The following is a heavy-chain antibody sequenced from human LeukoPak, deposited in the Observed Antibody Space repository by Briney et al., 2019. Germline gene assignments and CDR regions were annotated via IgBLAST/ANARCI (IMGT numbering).Heavy chain of an antibody. Sequence: GASVNVSCKASGYTFTGYYMHWVRQAPGQGLEWMGWINPNSGGTHYAQNFQGRVTMTTDTSISTAYMDLSSLRSDDTAIYYCVRDYYGSGSYPPFDPWGHGTLVTVSS. J-gene: IGHJ5*02. CDR3: VRDYYGSGSYPPFDP. CDR1: GYTFTGYY. D-gene: IGHD3-10*01. V-gene: IGHV1-2*02. CDR2: INPNSGGT.